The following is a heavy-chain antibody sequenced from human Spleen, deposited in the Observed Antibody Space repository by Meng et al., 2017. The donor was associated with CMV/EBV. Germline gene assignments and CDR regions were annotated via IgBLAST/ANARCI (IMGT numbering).Heavy chain of an antibody. CDR2: IIPILGVA. J-gene: IGHJ4*02. D-gene: IGHD6-19*01. CDR3: ARDAGTIAVSGIGDY. Sequence: SVKVSCKASGGTFSSHIFSWVRQAPGQGLDWMGRIIPILGVANYAQKFQDRVTITADESTSTAYMELSSLRSDDTAVYYCARDAGTIAVSGIGDYWGQGTLVTVSS. V-gene: IGHV1-69*04. CDR1: GGTFSSHI.